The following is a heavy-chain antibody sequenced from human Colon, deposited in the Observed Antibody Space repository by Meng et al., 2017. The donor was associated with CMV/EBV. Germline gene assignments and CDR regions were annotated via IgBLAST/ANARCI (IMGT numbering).Heavy chain of an antibody. J-gene: IGHJ4*02. V-gene: IGHV3-73*01. D-gene: IGHD6-19*01. CDR3: SRPTAVASSATDY. CDR1: GFIFSDSA. CDR2: IRSKANNYAT. Sequence: GESVKISCAASGFIFSDSAMYWVRQASGKGLEWVGRIRSKANNYATTYAASVEGRFTISRDDSKNMVYLEMNSLKTEDTAVYYCSRPTAVASSATDYWGQGTLVTVSS.